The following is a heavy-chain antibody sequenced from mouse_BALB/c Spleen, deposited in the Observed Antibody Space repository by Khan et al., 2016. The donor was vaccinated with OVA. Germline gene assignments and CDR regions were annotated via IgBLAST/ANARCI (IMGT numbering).Heavy chain of an antibody. V-gene: IGHV1S81*02. CDR1: GYTFTSYW. CDR3: ARIKKIVATYFDY. D-gene: IGHD1-1*01. CDR2: TNPTNGRT. J-gene: IGHJ2*01. Sequence: VQLQQSGAELVKAGASVKMSCKASGYTFTSYWMHWVKQRLGQGLEWFAETNPTNGRTYYNKKFKSKATLTVDKSSSTAYMLLSGPTFEDSAVYYCARIKKIVATYFDYWGQGTTLTVSS.